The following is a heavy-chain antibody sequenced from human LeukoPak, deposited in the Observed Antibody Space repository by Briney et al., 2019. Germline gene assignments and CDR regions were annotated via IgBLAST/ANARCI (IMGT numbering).Heavy chain of an antibody. CDR1: GVSISSYY. Sequence: SETLSLTCTVSGVSISSYYWSWIRQPAGKGLEWIGRIYTSGSTNYNPSLKSRVTMSVDTSKNQFSLKLSSVTAADTAVYYCARDYCSGGSCYRAPGPFDYWGQGTLVTVSS. D-gene: IGHD2-15*01. CDR2: IYTSGST. CDR3: ARDYCSGGSCYRAPGPFDY. J-gene: IGHJ4*02. V-gene: IGHV4-4*07.